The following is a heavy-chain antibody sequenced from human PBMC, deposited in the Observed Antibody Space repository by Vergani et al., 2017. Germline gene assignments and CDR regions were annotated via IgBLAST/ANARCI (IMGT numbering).Heavy chain of an antibody. D-gene: IGHD4-23*01. CDR2: IYVSGVT. V-gene: IGHV4-61*02. J-gene: IGHJ3*01. CDR3: ARDNKQLRPRAFYL. CDR1: GASINNDFYY. Sequence: QVQLQESGPGLVKPSQTLSLTCTVSGASINNDFYYWHWIRQPAGKGLEWIGRIYVSGVTDYNSSLQSGVSMSVDTSKNQFSLTLTSVTAADTAVYYCARDNKQLRPRAFYLWGQGTMVTVSS.